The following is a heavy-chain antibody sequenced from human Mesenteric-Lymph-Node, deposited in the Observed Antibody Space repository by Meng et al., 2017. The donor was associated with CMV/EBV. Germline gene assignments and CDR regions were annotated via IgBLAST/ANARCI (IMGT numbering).Heavy chain of an antibody. D-gene: IGHD3-22*01. V-gene: IGHV4-34*01. CDR3: ARAPFNYYDSSAYPPDY. J-gene: IGHJ4*02. CDR1: GGSFSGYY. CDR2: INHSGST. Sequence: SETLSLTCAVYGGSFSGYYWSWIRQPPGKGLEWIGEINHSGSTNYNPSLKSRVTISVDTSKNQFSLKLSSVTAADTAVYYCARAPFNYYDSSAYPPDYWGQGTLVTVSS.